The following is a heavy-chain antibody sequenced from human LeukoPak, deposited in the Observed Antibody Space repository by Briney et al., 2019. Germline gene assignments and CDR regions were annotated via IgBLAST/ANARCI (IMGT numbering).Heavy chain of an antibody. V-gene: IGHV3-21*01. CDR3: ARDLDGYYYDSSDDY. CDR1: GFTFSSYS. CDR2: ISDSSTYV. Sequence: GGSLRLSCAASGFTFSSYSMKWVRQAPGKGLEWVSSISDSSTYVYYADSVKGRFTISGDNAKNSLSLQMNSLRAEDTAVYFCARDLDGYYYDSSDDYWGQGTLVTVSS. D-gene: IGHD3-22*01. J-gene: IGHJ4*02.